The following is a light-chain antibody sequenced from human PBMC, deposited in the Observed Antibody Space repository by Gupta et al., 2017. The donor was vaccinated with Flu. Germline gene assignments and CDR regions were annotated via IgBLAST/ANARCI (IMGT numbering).Light chain of an antibody. CDR1: SSDVGGYNY. CDR2: EVI. V-gene: IGLV2-14*01. CDR3: SSYTSSNSLE. J-gene: IGLJ3*02. Sequence: QSALTQPASVSASPGQSITISCTGTSSDVGGYNYVSWYQHHPGKAPKLMIYEVIHRPSGVSNRFSGSKSGNTASLTISGLQAEDEADYYCSSYTSSNSLEFGGGTKLTVL.